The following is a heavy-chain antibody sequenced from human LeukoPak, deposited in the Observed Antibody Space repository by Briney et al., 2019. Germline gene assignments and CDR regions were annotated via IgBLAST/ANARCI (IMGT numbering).Heavy chain of an antibody. V-gene: IGHV3-7*04. CDR3: ARAAGTTRTFGY. Sequence: PGGSLRLSCVASGFTFTSYWMGWVRQAPGKGLECVAHINEDGSEKYYVDSVKGRFIISRDNAKNSLYLQMNSLRVEDTAIYYCARAAGTTRTFGYWGQGALVTVSS. CDR2: INEDGSEK. CDR1: GFTFTSYW. J-gene: IGHJ4*02. D-gene: IGHD1-7*01.